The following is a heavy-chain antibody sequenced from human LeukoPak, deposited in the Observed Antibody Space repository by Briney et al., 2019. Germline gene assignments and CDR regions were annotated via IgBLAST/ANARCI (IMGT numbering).Heavy chain of an antibody. Sequence: ASVKVSCKASGYTFTGYYMHWVRQAPGQGLEWMGWINPNSGGTNYAQKFQGRVTMTRDTSISTAYMELSSLRSEDTAVYYCARAGYNWNYFDYWGQGTLVTVSS. D-gene: IGHD1-20*01. CDR1: GYTFTGYY. CDR2: INPNSGGT. CDR3: ARAGYNWNYFDY. V-gene: IGHV1-2*02. J-gene: IGHJ4*02.